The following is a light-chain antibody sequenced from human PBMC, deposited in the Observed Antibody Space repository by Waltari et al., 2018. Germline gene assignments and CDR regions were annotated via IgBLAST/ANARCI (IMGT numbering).Light chain of an antibody. Sequence: EIVLTQSPGTLSLSPGERATLSCRASQSVSRGFLAWYQQKAGQVPRLLTYGESSRAPVIPDRFSGGGSGTDFTLTISRLEPEDIAVYYCQQYGSSPITFGGGTKVE. J-gene: IGKJ4*01. V-gene: IGKV3-20*01. CDR2: GES. CDR1: QSVSRGF. CDR3: QQYGSSPIT.